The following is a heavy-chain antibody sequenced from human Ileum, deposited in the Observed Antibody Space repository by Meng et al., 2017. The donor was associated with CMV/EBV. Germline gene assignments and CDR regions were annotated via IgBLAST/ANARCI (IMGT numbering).Heavy chain of an antibody. V-gene: IGHV4-39*07. CDR2: IYSTGST. CDR3: ARGVYSYDAS. Sequence: QVHLQEPAPGLGKPSETLSLTCTVSGGSISRSTYYWGWIRQPPGKGLEWIGSIYSTGSTYYNPSLKSRLTISIDTSNNQFSLKLTSMTAADTAVYYCARGVYSYDASWGQGTLVTVSS. D-gene: IGHD5-18*01. J-gene: IGHJ4*02. CDR1: GGSISRSTYY.